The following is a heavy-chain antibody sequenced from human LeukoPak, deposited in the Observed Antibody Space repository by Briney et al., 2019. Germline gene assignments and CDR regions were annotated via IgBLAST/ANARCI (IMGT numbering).Heavy chain of an antibody. Sequence: GGSLSLSCAASGVTFSSYAMHWVRQAPGQGLEWVAVISYDGSNKYYADSVKGRFTISRDNSKNTLYLQMNSLRAEDTAVYYCARDFYSIAVAGYFDLWGRGTLVTVSS. CDR1: GVTFSSYA. J-gene: IGHJ2*01. V-gene: IGHV3-30-3*01. CDR2: ISYDGSNK. CDR3: ARDFYSIAVAGYFDL. D-gene: IGHD6-19*01.